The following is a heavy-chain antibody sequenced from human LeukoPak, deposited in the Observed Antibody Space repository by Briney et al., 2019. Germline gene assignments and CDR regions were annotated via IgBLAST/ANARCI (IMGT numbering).Heavy chain of an antibody. CDR3: ARGGLFGGWYDY. V-gene: IGHV4-34*01. CDR1: GGSFSGYY. Sequence: SETLSLTCAVYGGSFSGYYWSWIRQPPGKGLEWIGEINHSGSTNYNPSLKSRVTISVDTSKNQFSLKLSSVTAADTAVYYCARGGLFGGWYDYWGQGTLVTISS. D-gene: IGHD6-19*01. CDR2: INHSGST. J-gene: IGHJ4*02.